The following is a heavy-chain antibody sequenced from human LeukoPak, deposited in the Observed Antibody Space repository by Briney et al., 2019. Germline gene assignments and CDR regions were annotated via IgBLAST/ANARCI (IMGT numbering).Heavy chain of an antibody. D-gene: IGHD6-13*01. J-gene: IGHJ4*02. CDR3: AKGSHVSSSVGFDY. CDR2: ISGSGGST. Sequence: GGSLRLSCAASGFTFSGYAMSWVRQAPGKGLEWVSAISGSGGSTYYADSVKGRFTISRDNSKNTLYLQMNSLRAEDTAVYYCAKGSHVSSSVGFDYWGQGTLVTVSS. CDR1: GFTFSGYA. V-gene: IGHV3-23*01.